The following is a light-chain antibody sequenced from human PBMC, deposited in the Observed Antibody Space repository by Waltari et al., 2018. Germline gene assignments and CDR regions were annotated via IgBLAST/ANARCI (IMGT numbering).Light chain of an antibody. J-gene: IGKJ1*01. CDR2: MGS. CDR3: MQTLQSRT. Sequence: DIVVTQSPLSLPVTPGEPASISCRSSQSLLHSTGYTYLDWYVKKPGQAPQILIYMGSNRASGVPDRFSGSGSGTDFTLKISRVEAEDVGVYYCMQTLQSRTFGQGTKVEIK. CDR1: QSLLHSTGYTY. V-gene: IGKV2-28*01.